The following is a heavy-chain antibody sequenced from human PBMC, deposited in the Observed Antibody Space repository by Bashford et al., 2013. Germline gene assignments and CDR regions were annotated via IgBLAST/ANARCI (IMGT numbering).Heavy chain of an antibody. Sequence: SETLSLTCTVSGGSISSRSYYWGWIRQPPGKGLEWIGSFYYSGSTYYNPSLKRRVTISVDTSKNQFSLKLSSVTAADTAVYYCARRFRSGSFREDAFDMWGQGTMVTVSS. V-gene: IGHV4-39*01. CDR3: ARRFRSGSFREDAFDM. D-gene: IGHD1-26*01. CDR2: FYYSGST. J-gene: IGHJ3*02. CDR1: GGSISSRSYY.